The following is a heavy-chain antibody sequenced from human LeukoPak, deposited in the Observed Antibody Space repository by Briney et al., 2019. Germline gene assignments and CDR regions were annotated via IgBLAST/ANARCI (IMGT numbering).Heavy chain of an antibody. CDR1: GYTFTSYA. D-gene: IGHD1-26*01. CDR3: ARVQWELEEFDY. V-gene: IGHV1-2*02. J-gene: IGHJ4*02. CDR2: INPNSGGT. Sequence: GASVKVSCKASGYTFTSYAMNWVRQAPGQGLEWMGWINPNSGGTNYAQKFQGRVTMTRDTSISTAYMELSRLRSDDTAVYYCARVQWELEEFDYWGQGTLVTVSS.